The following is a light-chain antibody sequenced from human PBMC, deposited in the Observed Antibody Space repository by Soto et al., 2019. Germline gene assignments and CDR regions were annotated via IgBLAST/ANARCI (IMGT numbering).Light chain of an antibody. V-gene: IGLV2-23*01. Sequence: QSALTQPASVSGSPGQSITISCTGTSSDVGSYSLVSWYQQHPGKAPKLMIYEDSKRPSGISNRFSGSKSGNTASLTISGLLAEDEAYYYCCSYAGSSAHVVFGGGTKVTVL. CDR3: CSYAGSSAHVV. CDR1: SSDVGSYSL. CDR2: EDS. J-gene: IGLJ2*01.